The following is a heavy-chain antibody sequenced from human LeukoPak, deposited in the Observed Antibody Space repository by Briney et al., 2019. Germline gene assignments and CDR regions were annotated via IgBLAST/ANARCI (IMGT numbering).Heavy chain of an antibody. J-gene: IGHJ4*02. CDR3: ARDWKTNSFDY. CDR2: IYYDGSNI. Sequence: PGRSLTLSCAASEFTFTTYGMHWVRQAPGKGLEWVAFIYYDGSNIYYADYVKGRFTISRDISKNTLYLQMDSLRAEDTAIYYCARDWKTNSFDYWDQGTLVTVSS. D-gene: IGHD1-1*01. V-gene: IGHV3-33*01. CDR1: EFTFTTYG.